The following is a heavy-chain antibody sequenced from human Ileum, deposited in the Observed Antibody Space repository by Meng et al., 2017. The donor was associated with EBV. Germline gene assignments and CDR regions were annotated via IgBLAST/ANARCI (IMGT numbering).Heavy chain of an antibody. CDR1: GCYVSSSDW. D-gene: IGHD6-19*01. CDR3: ASFPPPGKQWLVTDY. J-gene: IGHJ4*02. CDR2: SYHSGST. Sequence: QFQRRGSGPGRGKSSGPRSPSCAISGCYVSSSDWWSWVRQPPGKGLEWIGESYHSGSTNYNPSLKSRVTISVDKSKNQFSLKRSSVTAADTAVYYCASFPPPGKQWLVTDYWGQGTLVTVSS. V-gene: IGHV4-4*02.